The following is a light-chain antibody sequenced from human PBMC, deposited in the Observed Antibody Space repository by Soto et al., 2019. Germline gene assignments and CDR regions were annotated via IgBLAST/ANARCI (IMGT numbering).Light chain of an antibody. V-gene: IGLV2-14*01. CDR3: SSYSATNTLV. CDR2: EVT. CDR1: SSDVGDYPY. Sequence: QSALTQPASVSGSPGQSITISCTGTSSDVGDYPYVSWYQQHPGKVPKLIIYEVTNRPSGVTSRFSGSKSENTASLTISGLQAEDEGDYYCSSYSATNTLVFGSGTKVTVL. J-gene: IGLJ1*01.